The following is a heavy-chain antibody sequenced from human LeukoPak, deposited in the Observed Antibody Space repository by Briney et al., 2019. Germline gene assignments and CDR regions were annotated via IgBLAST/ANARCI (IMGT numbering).Heavy chain of an antibody. CDR1: GGSFSGYY. CDR3: ARVDHGSGSYFAGFDY. CDR2: INHSGST. V-gene: IGHV4-34*01. D-gene: IGHD3-10*01. Sequence: SETLSLTCAVYGGSFSGYYWSWICQPPGKGLEWIGEINHSGSTNYNPSLKSRVTISVDTSKNQFSLKLSSVTAADTAVYYCARVDHGSGSYFAGFDYWGQGTLVTVSS. J-gene: IGHJ4*02.